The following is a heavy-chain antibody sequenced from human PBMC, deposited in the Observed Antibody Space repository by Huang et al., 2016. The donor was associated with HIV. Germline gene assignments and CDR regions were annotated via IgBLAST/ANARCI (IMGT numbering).Heavy chain of an antibody. J-gene: IGHJ4*02. D-gene: IGHD6-13*01. CDR2: ITGRGSSS. CDR1: GFTFSSYA. Sequence: EVQLLESGGGLVQPGGSLRLSCAASGFTFSSYAMRWVRRAPGKGLEGVSSITGRGSSSDYADSVKGRFTISRDNSKNTLYLQMNSLGAEDTAIYYCAKADSGAAAGSLVDYWGQGTLVTVSS. V-gene: IGHV3-23*01. CDR3: AKADSGAAAGSLVDY.